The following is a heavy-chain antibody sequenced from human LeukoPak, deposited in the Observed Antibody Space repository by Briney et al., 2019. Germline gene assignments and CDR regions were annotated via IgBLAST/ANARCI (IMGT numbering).Heavy chain of an antibody. CDR1: GGSISSGSYY. D-gene: IGHD3-22*01. J-gene: IGHJ4*02. Sequence: SETLSLTCTVSGGSISSGSYYWSWIRQPAGKGLEWIGSIYHSGSTYYNPSLKSRVTISVDTSKNQFSLKLSSVTAADTAVYYCARGSNSSGYYSDYWGQGTLVTVSS. CDR3: ARGSNSSGYYSDY. V-gene: IGHV4-39*07. CDR2: IYHSGST.